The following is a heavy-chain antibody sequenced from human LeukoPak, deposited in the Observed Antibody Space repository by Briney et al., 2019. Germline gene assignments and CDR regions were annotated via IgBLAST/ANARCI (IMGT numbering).Heavy chain of an antibody. Sequence: GRSLRLSCAASGFTFSNYDMHWVRQAPGKGLEWVAVISYDGTNKYYADSVKGRFTISRDNSKGTLYLQMNSLRDEDTAVYYCAKENDFVYWGQGTLVTVSS. CDR2: ISYDGTNK. CDR3: AKENDFVY. J-gene: IGHJ4*02. CDR1: GFTFSNYD. V-gene: IGHV3-30*18. D-gene: IGHD3-3*01.